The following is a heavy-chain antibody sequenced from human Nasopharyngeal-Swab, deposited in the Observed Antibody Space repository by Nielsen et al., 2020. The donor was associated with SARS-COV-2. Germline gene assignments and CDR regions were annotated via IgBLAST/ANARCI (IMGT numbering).Heavy chain of an antibody. CDR2: IIPIFGTA. J-gene: IGHJ5*02. CDR3: ARNPGVVLEYGWFDP. CDR1: GGTFSSYA. D-gene: IGHD3-3*01. Sequence: SVKVSCKASGGTFSSYAISWVRQAPGQGLEWMGGIIPIFGTANYAQKFQGRVTITAGESTSTAYMELSSLRSEDTAVYYCARNPGVVLEYGWFDPWGQGTLVTVSS. V-gene: IGHV1-69*13.